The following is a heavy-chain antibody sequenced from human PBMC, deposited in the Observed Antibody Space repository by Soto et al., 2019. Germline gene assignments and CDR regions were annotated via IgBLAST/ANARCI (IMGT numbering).Heavy chain of an antibody. CDR3: PRLFAGTCNADPSGGAFDL. V-gene: IGHV1-46*03. CDR2: IYPSDGST. Sequence: GASVKVSCKASGYTFTSYYMHWVRQAPGQGLEWMGRIYPSDGSTSYAQKFQGRVTMTGDTSTSTAYMELSSLTPDDTAVYSSPRLFAGTCNADPSGGAFDLWRQGTKVTVSS. D-gene: IGHD1-1*01. CDR1: GYTFTSYY. J-gene: IGHJ3*01.